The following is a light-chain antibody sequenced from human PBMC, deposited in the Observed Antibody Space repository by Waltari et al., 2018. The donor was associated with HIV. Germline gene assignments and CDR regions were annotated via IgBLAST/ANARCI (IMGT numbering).Light chain of an antibody. CDR2: AAS. CDR1: RSVSSNY. Sequence: ENVLTQSPGTLSLSPGDRATLSCRPSRSVSSNYLTWYQQIPGQAPRLLIYAASTRATAIPDRFSGSGSGTDFTLTISRLEPEDFAVYYCQQYGTSPYTFGQGTKVEI. J-gene: IGKJ2*01. CDR3: QQYGTSPYT. V-gene: IGKV3-20*01.